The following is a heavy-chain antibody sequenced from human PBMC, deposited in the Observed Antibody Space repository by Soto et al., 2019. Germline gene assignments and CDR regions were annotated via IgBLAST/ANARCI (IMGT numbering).Heavy chain of an antibody. J-gene: IGHJ5*02. V-gene: IGHV4-4*07. D-gene: IGHD6-13*01. CDR2: ISISGTT. Sequence: SETLSLTCTVSGASISSYFWTWIRQPAGKGLDWIGRISISGTTNYNPSLKSRVTLSVDTSKNHFSLNLSSLTAADTAVYYCERAAGPDRWFDTWGQGTLVTVSS. CDR3: ERAAGPDRWFDT. CDR1: GASISSYF.